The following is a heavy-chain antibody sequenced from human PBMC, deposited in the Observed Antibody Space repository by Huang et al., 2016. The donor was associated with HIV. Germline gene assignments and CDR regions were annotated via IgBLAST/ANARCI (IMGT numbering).Heavy chain of an antibody. J-gene: IGHJ3*02. V-gene: IGHV1-24*01. CDR2: VAPENGET. CDR1: GYTLTELS. CDR3: ATGFDTYYDI. Sequence: QVQLVQSGAEVKKPGASVKVSCKVSGYTLTELSIHWVRQAPGKGLEWMGGVAPENGETNYAQNFQGRVTSTEDTSTDTAYMELNSLRSEDTAVYYCATGFDTYYDIWGQGTMVIASS. D-gene: IGHD2-21*01.